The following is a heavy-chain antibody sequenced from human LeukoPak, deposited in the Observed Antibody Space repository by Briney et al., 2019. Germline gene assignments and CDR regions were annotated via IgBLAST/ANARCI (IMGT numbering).Heavy chain of an antibody. CDR1: GYTFTSYG. V-gene: IGHV1-18*01. CDR2: ISAYNGNT. D-gene: IGHD6-19*01. CDR3: ARVEGTVAGLGRFDP. J-gene: IGHJ5*02. Sequence: ASVKVSCKASGYTFTSYGISWVRQAPGQGLEWMGWISAYNGNTNYAQKLQGRVTMTTDTSTSTAYMELRSLGSDDTAVYYCARVEGTVAGLGRFDPWGQGTLVTVSS.